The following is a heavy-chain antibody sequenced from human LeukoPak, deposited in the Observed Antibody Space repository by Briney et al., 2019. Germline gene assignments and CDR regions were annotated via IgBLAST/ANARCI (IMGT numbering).Heavy chain of an antibody. CDR2: ISAYNGNT. CDR3: ARDEIIAVAGTATFDY. CDR1: GYTFTSYG. J-gene: IGHJ4*02. D-gene: IGHD6-19*01. Sequence: ASVKVSCKASGYTFTSYGISWVRQAPGQGLEWMGWISAYNGNTNYAQKLRGRVTMTTDTSTSTAYMELRSLRSDDTAVYYCARDEIIAVAGTATFDYWGQGTLVTVSS. V-gene: IGHV1-18*01.